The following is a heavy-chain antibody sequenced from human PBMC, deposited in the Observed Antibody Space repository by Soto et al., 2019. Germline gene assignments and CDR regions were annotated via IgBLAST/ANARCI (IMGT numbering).Heavy chain of an antibody. J-gene: IGHJ4*02. CDR2: ISYDGINK. V-gene: IGHV3-30*18. Sequence: GGSLRLSCAASGFTFNNYGIHWVRQAPGKGLEWVAVISYDGINKYYGDSVKGRFTISRDNSKNTLYLQMNSLRTEDTAVYYCAKDRYYYDSSGYYYYFDYWGQGTLVTVSS. D-gene: IGHD3-22*01. CDR3: AKDRYYYDSSGYYYYFDY. CDR1: GFTFNNYG.